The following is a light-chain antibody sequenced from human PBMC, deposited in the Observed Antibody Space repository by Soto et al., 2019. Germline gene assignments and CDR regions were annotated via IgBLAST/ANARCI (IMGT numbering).Light chain of an antibody. CDR3: MQALEGLT. CDR1: QSLLYSNGYNY. J-gene: IGKJ1*01. V-gene: IGKV2-28*01. Sequence: EIVMTQSPLSLPVTPGEPASISCRSSQSLLYSNGYNYLDWYLQKPGQSPQLLIYLGSNRASGVPDRFSRSGSGTAFTLKISRVEAEDVGVYYCMQALEGLTFGQGTKVEIK. CDR2: LGS.